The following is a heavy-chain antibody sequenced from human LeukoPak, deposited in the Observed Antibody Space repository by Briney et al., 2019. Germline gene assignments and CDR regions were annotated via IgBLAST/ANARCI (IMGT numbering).Heavy chain of an antibody. CDR2: IRFDGSSK. V-gene: IGHV3-30*02. D-gene: IGHD1/OR15-1a*01. CDR3: AKEGTASKPSDLDY. Sequence: PGGSLRLSCAASGFTFSDYGIHWVRQAPGKGLEWVAFIRFDGSSKYYTDSVKGRFTTSRDNSKNTLYLQMNSLRAEDTAVYYCAKEGTASKPSDLDYWGQGTLVTVSS. J-gene: IGHJ4*02. CDR1: GFTFSDYG.